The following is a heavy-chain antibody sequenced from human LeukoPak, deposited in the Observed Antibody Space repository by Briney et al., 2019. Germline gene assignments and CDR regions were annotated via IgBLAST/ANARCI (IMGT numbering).Heavy chain of an antibody. CDR3: ASVYDSSGYYPF. J-gene: IGHJ4*02. D-gene: IGHD3-22*01. Sequence: SETLSLTCAVYGGSFSGYYWSWIRQPPGKGLEWIGEINHSGSTNYNPSLRSRVTISVDTSKNQFSLKLSSVTAADTAVYYCASVYDSSGYYPFWGQGTLVTVSS. CDR2: INHSGST. CDR1: GGSFSGYY. V-gene: IGHV4-34*01.